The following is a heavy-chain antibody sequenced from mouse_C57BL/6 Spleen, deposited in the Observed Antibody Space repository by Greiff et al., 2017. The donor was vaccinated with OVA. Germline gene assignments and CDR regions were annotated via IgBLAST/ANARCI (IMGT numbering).Heavy chain of an antibody. Sequence: QVQLQQSGAELVMPGASVKLSCKASGYTFTSYWMHWVKQRPGQGLEWIGEIDPSDSYTNYNQKFKGKSTLTVDKSSSTAYMQLSSLTSEDSAVYYCARKYYYGSSPYWYFDVWGTGTTVTVSS. V-gene: IGHV1-69*01. CDR1: GYTFTSYW. D-gene: IGHD1-1*01. J-gene: IGHJ1*03. CDR2: IDPSDSYT. CDR3: ARKYYYGSSPYWYFDV.